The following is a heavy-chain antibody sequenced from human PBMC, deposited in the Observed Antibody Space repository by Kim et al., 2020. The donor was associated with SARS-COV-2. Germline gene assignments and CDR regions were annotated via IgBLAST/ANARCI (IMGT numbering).Heavy chain of an antibody. CDR1: GLTFSSHV. CDR2: ISGGGSAT. D-gene: IGHD2-21*01. CDR3: AKDLRLFRYYFDS. V-gene: IGHV3-23*01. Sequence: GGSLRLSCTASGLTFSSHVMSWVRQAPGKGLEWVSAISGGGSATYYADSVRGRFTISRDNSNNTLYLQMESLRAEYTAIYYCAKDLRLFRYYFDSWGQGT. J-gene: IGHJ4*02.